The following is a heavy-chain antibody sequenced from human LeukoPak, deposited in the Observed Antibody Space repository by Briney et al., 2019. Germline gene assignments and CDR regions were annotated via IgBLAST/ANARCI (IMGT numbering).Heavy chain of an antibody. CDR3: ARDEQWSFDY. CDR2: IKSDGGTT. CDR1: GFTFSSYW. J-gene: IGHJ4*02. D-gene: IGHD2-8*01. V-gene: IGHV3-74*01. Sequence: PGGSLRLSCATSGFTFSSYWMHWVRQAPGKGLVWVSYIKSDGGTTSYADSVKGRFTISRDNAKNTLYLQVNSLRAEDTAVYYCARDEQWSFDYWGQGTLVTVSS.